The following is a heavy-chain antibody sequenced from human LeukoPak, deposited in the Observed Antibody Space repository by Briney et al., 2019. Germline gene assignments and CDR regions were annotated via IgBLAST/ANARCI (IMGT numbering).Heavy chain of an antibody. CDR3: ARDYYSDSRDIDY. V-gene: IGHV3-74*01. CDR2: ITTDGSST. D-gene: IGHD3-22*01. CDR1: GYTFNSYW. J-gene: IGHJ4*02. Sequence: GGSLRLSYVASGYTFNSYWMHWVRQAPGKGLMWVSLITTDGSSTTYADSVKGRFTISRDNAKNTLYLQMNRLRAEDTAVYYCARDYYSDSRDIDYWGQGTLVTVSS.